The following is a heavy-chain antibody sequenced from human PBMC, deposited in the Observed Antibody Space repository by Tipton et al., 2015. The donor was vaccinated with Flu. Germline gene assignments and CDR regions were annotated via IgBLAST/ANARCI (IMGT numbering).Heavy chain of an antibody. CDR2: IFRSGSG. Sequence: TLSLTCSVSGDSIRSDYFWGWIRQPPGKGLEWIGNIFRSGSGYLNPSLKSRVAISIDTFKNQFSLKLTSVTAADTAVYYCATTTYYYGSGSHDYWGQGTLVTVSS. CDR3: ATTTYYYGSGSHDY. D-gene: IGHD3-10*01. J-gene: IGHJ4*02. V-gene: IGHV4-38-2*01. CDR1: GDSIRSDYF.